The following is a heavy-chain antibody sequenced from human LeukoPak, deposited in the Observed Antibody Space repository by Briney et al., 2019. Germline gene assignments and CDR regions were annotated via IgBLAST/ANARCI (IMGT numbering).Heavy chain of an antibody. Sequence: SETLSLTCAVYGGSFSGYYWSWIRQPPGKGLEWIGEINHSGSTNYNPSLKSRVTISVDTSKNQFSLKLRSVTAADTAVYYCAGAPSWYPYNWFDPWGQGTLVTVSS. J-gene: IGHJ5*02. V-gene: IGHV4-34*01. D-gene: IGHD6-13*01. CDR1: GGSFSGYY. CDR2: INHSGST. CDR3: AGAPSWYPYNWFDP.